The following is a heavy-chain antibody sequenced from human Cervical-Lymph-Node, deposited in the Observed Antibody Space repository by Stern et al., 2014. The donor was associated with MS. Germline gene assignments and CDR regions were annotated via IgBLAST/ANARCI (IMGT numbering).Heavy chain of an antibody. V-gene: IGHV1-69*01. CDR3: ATPTTVTVGSMDV. Sequence: VQLVQSGAEVKKPGSSVKVSCKVSGGTFSSQAINWVRQAPGQGLEWVGGISPIFGTPNYAPKVQDRVTITADESTSTAYMDLSSLRSEDTAVYYCATPTTVTVGSMDVWGQGTTVTVSS. CDR1: GGTFSSQA. CDR2: ISPIFGTP. J-gene: IGHJ6*02. D-gene: IGHD4-17*01.